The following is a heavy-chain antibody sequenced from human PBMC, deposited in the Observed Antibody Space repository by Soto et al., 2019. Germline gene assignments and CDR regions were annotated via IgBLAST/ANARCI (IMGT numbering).Heavy chain of an antibody. Sequence: PGGSLRLSCAASGFTFSSYGMHWVRQAPGKGLEWVAVISYDGSNKYYADSVKGRFTISRDNSKNTLYLQMNSLRAEDTAVYYCARGYSSSWSEGFDPWGQGTLVTVYS. CDR1: GFTFSSYG. V-gene: IGHV3-30*03. J-gene: IGHJ5*02. CDR3: ARGYSSSWSEGFDP. CDR2: ISYDGSNK. D-gene: IGHD6-13*01.